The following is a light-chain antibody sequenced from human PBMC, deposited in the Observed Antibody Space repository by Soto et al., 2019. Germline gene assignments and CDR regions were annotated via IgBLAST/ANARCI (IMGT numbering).Light chain of an antibody. J-gene: IGLJ3*02. CDR1: SSDVGGYNH. CDR3: CSYTSSSIRV. CDR2: EVR. V-gene: IGLV2-14*01. Sequence: QSVLTQPASVSGSPGQSIPISCTGTSSDVGGYNHVTWYQQHPGKAPKLIIYEVRNRPSGVSNRLSGSKSGNTASLTISGLQADDEADYYCCSYTSSSIRVFGGGTKLTVL.